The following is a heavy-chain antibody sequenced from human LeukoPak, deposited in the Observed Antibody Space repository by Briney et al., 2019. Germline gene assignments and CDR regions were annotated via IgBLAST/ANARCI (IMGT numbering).Heavy chain of an antibody. CDR1: GYTLTELS. CDR3: ATGTWFYGAPGASYSGSALDY. CDR2: FDPEDGET. Sequence: ASVKVSCKVSGYTLTELSMHWVRQAPGKGLEWMGGFDPEDGETIYAQKFQGRVTMTEDTSTDTAYMELSSLRSEDTAVYYCATGTWFYGAPGASYSGSALDYWGQGTLVTVSS. J-gene: IGHJ4*02. V-gene: IGHV1-24*01. D-gene: IGHD1-26*01.